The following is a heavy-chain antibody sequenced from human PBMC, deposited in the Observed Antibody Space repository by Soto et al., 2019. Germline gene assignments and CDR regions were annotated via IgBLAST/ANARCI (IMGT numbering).Heavy chain of an antibody. CDR1: GYTFTSYA. V-gene: IGHV1-3*01. CDR2: INAGNGNT. CDR3: ARGDCSGGSCYFLATDIPSPNWFDP. Sequence: GASVKVSCKASGYTFTSYAMHWVRQAPGQRLEWMGWINAGNGNTKYSQKFQGRVTITRDTSASTAYMELSSLRSEDTAVYYCARGDCSGGSCYFLATDIPSPNWFDPWGQGTLVTVSS. D-gene: IGHD2-15*01. J-gene: IGHJ5*02.